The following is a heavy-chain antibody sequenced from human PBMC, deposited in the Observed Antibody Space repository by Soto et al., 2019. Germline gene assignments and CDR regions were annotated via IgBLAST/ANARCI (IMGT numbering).Heavy chain of an antibody. CDR1: GYSFTYYW. CDR2: IYPGDSDT. V-gene: IGHV5-51*01. CDR3: AIPHSPCYFDL. Sequence: GESLKISCKASGYSFTYYWIGWVRQMPGKGQEWMGIIYPGDSDTRYSPSFQGQVTISADKSISTAYLQWSSLKASDTAMYYCAIPHSPCYFDLWGRGTLVTVSS. J-gene: IGHJ2*01.